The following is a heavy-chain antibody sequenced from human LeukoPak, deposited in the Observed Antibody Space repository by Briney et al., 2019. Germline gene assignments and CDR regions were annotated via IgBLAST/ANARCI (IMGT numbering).Heavy chain of an antibody. CDR2: INPNSGGT. J-gene: IGHJ6*03. CDR3: VRSGSYYHYYYYMGV. CDR1: GYTFTCYY. D-gene: IGHD1-26*01. Sequence: ASVKVSCKASGYTFTCYYMHWVRQAPGQGLESMGWINPNSGGTNYAQKFQGRVTITRDTAISTAYMELSRLRSDDTAVYYCVRSGSYYHYYYYMGVWGKGTTVTVSS. V-gene: IGHV1-2*02.